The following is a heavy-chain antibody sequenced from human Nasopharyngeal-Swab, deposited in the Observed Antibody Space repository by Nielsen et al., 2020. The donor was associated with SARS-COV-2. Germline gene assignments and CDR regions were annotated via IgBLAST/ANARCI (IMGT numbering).Heavy chain of an antibody. CDR1: GGSIGSYF. J-gene: IGHJ3*02. CDR2: IYYTVNT. Sequence: SETLSLTCPVSGGSIGSYFWSWTRQLPGKGLGWIGYIYYTVNTNYNPSLESRVTISMDKSRNQFSLKLSSVSAADTAVYFCARAIGVKAFDIWGQGTVVTVSS. V-gene: IGHV4-59*13. CDR3: ARAIGVKAFDI. D-gene: IGHD3-3*01.